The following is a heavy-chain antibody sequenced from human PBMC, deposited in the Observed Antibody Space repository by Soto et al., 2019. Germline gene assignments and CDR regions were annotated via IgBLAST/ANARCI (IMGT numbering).Heavy chain of an antibody. D-gene: IGHD2-8*01. Sequence: EVQLLESGGGLVQPGGSLRLSCAASGFTFSSYAMSWVRQASGKGLEWVSGISGSGGSTYNADSVKGRFTISRDNSKNTLYLQMNSLRAEDTAVYYCAKVLMLYANSDYWGQGTLVTVSS. CDR2: ISGSGGST. J-gene: IGHJ4*02. CDR1: GFTFSSYA. CDR3: AKVLMLYANSDY. V-gene: IGHV3-23*01.